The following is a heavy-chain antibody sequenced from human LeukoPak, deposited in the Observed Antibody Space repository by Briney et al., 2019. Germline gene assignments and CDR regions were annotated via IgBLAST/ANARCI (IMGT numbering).Heavy chain of an antibody. CDR3: AKGITMVRGVNFDY. J-gene: IGHJ4*02. V-gene: IGHV3-23*01. CDR1: GFTFSSYA. Sequence: GGSLRLSCAASGFTFSSYAMSWVRQAPGKGLEWVSAISGSGGSTYYADSAKGRFTISRDNSKNTLYLQMNILRAEDTAVYYCAKGITMVRGVNFDYWGQGTLVTVSS. CDR2: ISGSGGST. D-gene: IGHD3-10*01.